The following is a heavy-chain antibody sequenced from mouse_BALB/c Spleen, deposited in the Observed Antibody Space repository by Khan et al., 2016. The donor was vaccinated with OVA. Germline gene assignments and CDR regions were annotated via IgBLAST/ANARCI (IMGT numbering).Heavy chain of an antibody. CDR1: GFSLTSYG. CDR3: ARLENK. CDR2: IWACGST. Sequence: QVQLKESGPGLVAPSQSLSITCTVSGFSLTSYGVHWVRQPPGKGLEWLGVIWACGSTNYNSALMSRLSISKDNSNSQVFLKRNSWQTDDTAMYYCARLENKWGQGTTLTVSS. J-gene: IGHJ2*01. V-gene: IGHV2-9*02.